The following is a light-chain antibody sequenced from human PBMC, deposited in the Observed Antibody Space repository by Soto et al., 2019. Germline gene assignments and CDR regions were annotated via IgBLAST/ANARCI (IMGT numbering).Light chain of an antibody. CDR2: EGS. Sequence: QSALTQPASVSGSPGQSITISCTGTSSDVGSYNFVSWYQQHPGKAPKVMIYEGSKRPSGVSNRFSGSTSGNTASLTISGLQAEDEADYYCCSYAGSSTWVFGTGTKLTVL. CDR3: CSYAGSSTWV. J-gene: IGLJ1*01. CDR1: SSDVGSYNF. V-gene: IGLV2-23*01.